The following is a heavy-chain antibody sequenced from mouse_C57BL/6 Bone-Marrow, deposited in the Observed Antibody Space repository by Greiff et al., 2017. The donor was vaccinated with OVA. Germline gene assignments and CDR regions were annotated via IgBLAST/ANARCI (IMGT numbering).Heavy chain of an antibody. CDR2: ISSGSSTI. CDR1: GFTFSDYG. J-gene: IGHJ2*01. CDR3: ARRDGYEDYFDY. D-gene: IGHD2-2*01. V-gene: IGHV5-17*01. Sequence: DVKLVESGGGLVKPGGSLKLSCAASGFTFSDYGMHWVRQAPEKGLEWVAYISSGSSTIYYADTVKGRFTISRDNAKNTLFLQMTSLRSEDTAMDYCARRDGYEDYFDYWGQGTTLTVSS.